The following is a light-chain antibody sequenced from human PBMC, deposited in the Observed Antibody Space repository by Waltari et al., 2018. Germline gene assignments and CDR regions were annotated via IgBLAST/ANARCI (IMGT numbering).Light chain of an antibody. CDR2: YDS. V-gene: IGLV3-21*04. J-gene: IGLJ3*02. CDR3: QVWDSSSDHPV. CDR1: NIGSKS. Sequence: SYVLTQPPSVSVAPGKTARITCGGNNIGSKSVHWYQQKPGQAPVLVIYYDSDRPSGIPERFSGSNSGNTATLTISRVEAGDVADYYCQVWDSSSDHPVFGGGTKLTVL.